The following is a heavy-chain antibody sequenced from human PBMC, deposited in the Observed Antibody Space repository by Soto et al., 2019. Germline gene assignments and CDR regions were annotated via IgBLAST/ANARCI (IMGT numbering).Heavy chain of an antibody. CDR3: ARSYYGDNEYYFDY. D-gene: IGHD4-17*01. Sequence: PGESLKISCKGSGYSFTGYWIGWVRQMPGKGLEWMGIIYVGDSDTRYSPSFQGQVTISADKSITTAYLQWSSLKASDTAMYYCARSYYGDNEYYFDYWGQGTLVTVSS. J-gene: IGHJ4*02. V-gene: IGHV5-51*01. CDR2: IYVGDSDT. CDR1: GYSFTGYW.